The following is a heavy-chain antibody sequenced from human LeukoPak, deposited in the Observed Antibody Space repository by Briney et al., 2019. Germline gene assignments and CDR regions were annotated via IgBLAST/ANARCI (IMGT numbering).Heavy chain of an antibody. V-gene: IGHV1-8*01. J-gene: IGHJ4*02. CDR1: GYTFTSYD. Sequence: ASVKVSCKASGYTFTSYDINWVRQATGQGLEWMGWMNPNSGNTGYAQKFQGRVTMTRNTSISTAYMELSSLRSDDTAVYYCARVDNWNDPLNVYYFGYWGQGTLVTVSS. D-gene: IGHD1-20*01. CDR3: ARVDNWNDPLNVYYFGY. CDR2: MNPNSGNT.